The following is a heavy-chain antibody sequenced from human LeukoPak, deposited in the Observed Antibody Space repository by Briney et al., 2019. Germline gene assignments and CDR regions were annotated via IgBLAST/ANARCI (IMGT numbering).Heavy chain of an antibody. D-gene: IGHD3-22*01. CDR2: INPNSGGT. CDR1: GYTFTGYY. V-gene: IGHV1-2*02. Sequence: ASVKVSCKASGYTFTGYYMHWVRQAPGQGLEWMGWINPNSGGTNYAQKFQGRVTMTRDTSISTAYMELSRLRSDDTAVYYCARDVLHYYYDSSGRNGGLAYWGQGTLVTVSS. J-gene: IGHJ4*02. CDR3: ARDVLHYYYDSSGRNGGLAY.